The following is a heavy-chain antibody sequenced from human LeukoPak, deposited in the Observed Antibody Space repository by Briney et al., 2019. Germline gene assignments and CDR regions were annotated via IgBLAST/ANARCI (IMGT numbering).Heavy chain of an antibody. CDR1: GGTFSSYA. D-gene: IGHD3-10*01. Sequence: ASVKVSCKTSGGTFSSYAISWVRQAPGQGLEWMGGIIPIFGTPNYAQKFQGRVTITADKSTSTAYMELSGLRSEDTAVYYCARVRVRGVLDYWGQGTLVTVSS. CDR2: IIPIFGTP. CDR3: ARVRVRGVLDY. V-gene: IGHV1-69*06. J-gene: IGHJ4*02.